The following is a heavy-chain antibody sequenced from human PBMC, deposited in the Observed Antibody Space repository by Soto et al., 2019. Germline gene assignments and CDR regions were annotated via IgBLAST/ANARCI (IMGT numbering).Heavy chain of an antibody. CDR3: ARAYGGGDCYPPDD. V-gene: IGHV1-69*13. Sequence: ASVQVSCRGSGGTFSSYAISWLRQAPVQGLEWMGGIIPIFGTANYAQKFKGRVTITADESTSTAYMERSSQRSEYKAVYYCARAYGGGDCYPPDDWGQGTLVTVSS. CDR2: IIPIFGTA. D-gene: IGHD2-21*02. CDR1: GGTFSSYA. J-gene: IGHJ4*02.